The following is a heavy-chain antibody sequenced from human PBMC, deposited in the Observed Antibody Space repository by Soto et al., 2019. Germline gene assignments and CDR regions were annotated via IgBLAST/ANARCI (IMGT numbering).Heavy chain of an antibody. CDR2: IHYSGST. V-gene: IGHV4-39*01. D-gene: IGHD6-19*01. Sequence: QLQLQESGPGLVKPSETLSLTCTVSGGSISSSSYYWGWIRQPPGKGLERIGSIHYSGSTYYNPSLKSRGTISVDTSKNQCSQKLSSVTAADTAVYYCARRAQWREFDYWGQGTLVTVSS. CDR3: ARRAQWREFDY. CDR1: GGSISSSSYY. J-gene: IGHJ4*02.